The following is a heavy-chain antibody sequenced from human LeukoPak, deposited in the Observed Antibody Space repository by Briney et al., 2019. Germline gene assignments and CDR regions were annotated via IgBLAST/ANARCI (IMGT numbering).Heavy chain of an antibody. Sequence: ASVKVSCKASGYTFTGYYMHWVRQAPGQGLEWMGWINPNSGGTNYAQKFKGRVTMTRDTSISTAYMELSRLKSDDTAGYYLAGGYYGSSGYYHWGPGNLVHVSS. V-gene: IGHV1-2*02. J-gene: IGHJ5*02. CDR2: INPNSGGT. CDR1: GYTFTGYY. CDR3: AGGYYGSSGYYH. D-gene: IGHD3-22*01.